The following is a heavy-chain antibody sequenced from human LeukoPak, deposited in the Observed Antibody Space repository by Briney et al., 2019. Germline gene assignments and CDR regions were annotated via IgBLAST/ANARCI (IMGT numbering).Heavy chain of an antibody. Sequence: GGSLRLSCAASGFTFSSYGMHWVRQAPGKGLEWVAFIRYDGSNKYYADSVKGRFTISRDNSKNTLYLQMNSLRAEDTAVYYCAKDYEIAVAWYFQHWGQGTLVTVSS. CDR2: IRYDGSNK. D-gene: IGHD6-19*01. V-gene: IGHV3-30*02. CDR1: GFTFSSYG. CDR3: AKDYEIAVAWYFQH. J-gene: IGHJ1*01.